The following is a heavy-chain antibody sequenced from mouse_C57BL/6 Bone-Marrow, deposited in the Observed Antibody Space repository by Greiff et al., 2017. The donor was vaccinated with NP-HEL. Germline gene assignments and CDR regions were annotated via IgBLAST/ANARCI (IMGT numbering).Heavy chain of an antibody. V-gene: IGHV14-2*01. CDR1: GFNIKDYY. J-gene: IGHJ3*01. CDR3: ARGGGSGYRLAY. CDR2: IDPEDGET. Sequence: VQLKESGAELVKPGASVKLSCTASGFNIKDYYMHWVKQRTEQGLEWIGRIDPEDGETKYVPKFQGKATITADTSSNTAYLQLSSLTSEDTAVYYCARGGGSGYRLAYWGQGTLVTVSA. D-gene: IGHD3-2*02.